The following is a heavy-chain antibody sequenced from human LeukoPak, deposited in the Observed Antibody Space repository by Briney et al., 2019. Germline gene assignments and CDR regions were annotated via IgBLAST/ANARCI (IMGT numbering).Heavy chain of an antibody. D-gene: IGHD3-22*01. Sequence: GGSLRLSCAASGFTFSSYGMHWVRQAPGKGLEWVAVIWYDGSNKYYADSVKGRFTISRDNSKNTLYLQMNSLRAEDTAVYYCPRDETLYYYDSSDVFDMWGQGTMVTVSS. CDR2: IWYDGSNK. V-gene: IGHV3-33*01. CDR3: PRDETLYYYDSSDVFDM. J-gene: IGHJ3*02. CDR1: GFTFSSYG.